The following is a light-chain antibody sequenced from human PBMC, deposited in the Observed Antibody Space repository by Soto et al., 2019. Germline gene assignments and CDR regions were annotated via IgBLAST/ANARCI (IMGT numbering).Light chain of an antibody. CDR2: DVS. J-gene: IGLJ1*01. CDR1: SSDVGGYNY. V-gene: IGLV2-14*03. CDR3: SSYTSSTTNV. Sequence: QSALTQPASVSGSPGQSITISCTGTSSDVGGYNYVSWYQQHPGKAPKLLINDVSNRPSGISDRFSGSKSGNTASLTISGLQAEDEADYYCSSYTSSTTNVFGTGTKVNV.